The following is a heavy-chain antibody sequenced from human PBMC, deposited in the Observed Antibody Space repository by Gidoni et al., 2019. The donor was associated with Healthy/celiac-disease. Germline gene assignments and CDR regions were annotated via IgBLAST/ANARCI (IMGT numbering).Heavy chain of an antibody. CDR1: GFTFGDYA. J-gene: IGHJ4*02. CDR3: TRRRIAVAGTFDY. V-gene: IGHV3-49*04. CDR2: IRSKAYGGTT. D-gene: IGHD6-19*01. Sequence: EVQLVESGGGLVQPGRSLRLSCTASGFTFGDYAMSWVRQAPGKGLEWVGFIRSKAYGGTTEYAASVKGRFTISRDDSKSIAYLQMNSLKTEDTAVYYCTRRRIAVAGTFDYWGQGTLVTVSS.